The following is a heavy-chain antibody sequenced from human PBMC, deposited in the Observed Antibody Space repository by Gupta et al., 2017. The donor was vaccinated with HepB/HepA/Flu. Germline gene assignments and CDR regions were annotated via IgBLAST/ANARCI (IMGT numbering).Heavy chain of an antibody. V-gene: IGHV3-7*01. D-gene: IGHD6-13*01. CDR3: AISTRSSSSDY. Sequence: EVQLVESGGGLVQPGGSLRLSCAASGVIFSNFWMNWVRQAPGKGLEVVANIKQDGSEKNYVDSVRGRFTISRDNAKNLLYLQMNSLRAEDTAVFYCAISTRSSSSDYWGQGALVTVSS. J-gene: IGHJ4*02. CDR2: IKQDGSEK. CDR1: GVIFSNFW.